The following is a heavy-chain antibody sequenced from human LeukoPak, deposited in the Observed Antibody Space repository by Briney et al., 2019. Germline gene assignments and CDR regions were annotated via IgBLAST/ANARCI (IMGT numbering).Heavy chain of an antibody. CDR2: IWCDGSNK. V-gene: IGHV3-33*01. Sequence: GRSLRLSCAASGFTFSNYGIHWVRQAPGKGLEWVAIIWCDGSNKYYADSVKGRFTISRDNSKNTLYLQMNSLRAEDTALYYCVRTGGYCSSTSYYQAWFDPWGQGTLVTVSS. J-gene: IGHJ5*02. D-gene: IGHD2-2*01. CDR3: VRTGGYCSSTSYYQAWFDP. CDR1: GFTFSNYG.